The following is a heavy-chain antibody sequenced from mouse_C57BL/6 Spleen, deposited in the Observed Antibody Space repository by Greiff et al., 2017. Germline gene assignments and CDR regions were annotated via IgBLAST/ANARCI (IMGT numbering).Heavy chain of an antibody. V-gene: IGHV1-75*01. CDR2: IFPGSGST. CDR1: GYTFTDYY. Sequence: QVQLQQSGPELVKPGASVKISCKASGYTFTDYYINWVKQRPGQGLEWIGWIFPGSGSTYYNEKFKGKATLTVDKSSSTAYMLLSSLTSEDSAVYFCARLGGPPSYYGSSPPYWYFDVWGTGTTVTVSS. D-gene: IGHD1-1*01. CDR3: ARLGGPPSYYGSSPPYWYFDV. J-gene: IGHJ1*03.